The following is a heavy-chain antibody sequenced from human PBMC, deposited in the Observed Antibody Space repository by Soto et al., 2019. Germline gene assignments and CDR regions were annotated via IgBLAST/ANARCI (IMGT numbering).Heavy chain of an antibody. CDR2: INHSGST. CDR1: GGSFSGYY. D-gene: IGHD3-9*01. CDR3: ARGKGYFDWLSTVYYYYYGMDV. V-gene: IGHV4-34*01. J-gene: IGHJ6*02. Sequence: LSLTCAVYGGSFSGYYWSWIRQPPGKGLEWIGEINHSGSTNYNPSLKSRVTISVDTSKNQFSLKLSSVTAADTAVYYCARGKGYFDWLSTVYYYYYGMDVWGQGTTVTVSS.